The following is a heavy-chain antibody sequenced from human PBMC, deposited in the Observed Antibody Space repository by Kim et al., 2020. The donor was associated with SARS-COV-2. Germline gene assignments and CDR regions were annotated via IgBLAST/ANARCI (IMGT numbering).Heavy chain of an antibody. CDR1: GYTFTGYY. D-gene: IGHD3-22*01. V-gene: IGHV1-2*06. CDR2: INPNSGGT. Sequence: ASVKVSCKASGYTFTGYYMHWVRQAPGQGLEWMGRINPNSGGTNYAQKFQGRVTMTRDTSISTAYMELSRLRSDDTAVYYCARLIVVVPDLGPNTVDYWGQGTLVTVSS. CDR3: ARLIVVVPDLGPNTVDY. J-gene: IGHJ4*02.